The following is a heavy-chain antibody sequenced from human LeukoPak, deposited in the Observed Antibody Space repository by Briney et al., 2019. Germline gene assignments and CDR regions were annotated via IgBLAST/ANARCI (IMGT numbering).Heavy chain of an antibody. Sequence: ASVKVSCKTSGYTFNTYAISWVRQAPGQGLEWMGWISNHNVNTNSAQKLQGRVTITKDTSTSTAYLDLQSLRSDDTAIYYCASHGNALTHSEYFDYWGQGTLITVSS. CDR2: ISNHNVNT. J-gene: IGHJ4*02. CDR3: ASHGNALTHSEYFDY. CDR1: GYTFNTYA. V-gene: IGHV1-18*01. D-gene: IGHD1-26*01.